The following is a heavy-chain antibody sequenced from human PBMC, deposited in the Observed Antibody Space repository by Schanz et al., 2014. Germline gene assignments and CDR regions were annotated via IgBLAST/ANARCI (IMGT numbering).Heavy chain of an antibody. CDR1: GFSFTTYA. J-gene: IGHJ4*02. Sequence: EVQLLESGGGLVQPGGSLRLSCASSGFSFTTYAMSWVRQAPGKGLEWVSALSEGGGGTHYADSVRGRFTISRDNAENTLFLQMNSLRAEDTAVYYCARKVVATIGGYYDNWGQGTLVIVSS. D-gene: IGHD5-12*01. CDR2: LSEGGGGT. CDR3: ARKVVATIGGYYDN. V-gene: IGHV3-23*01.